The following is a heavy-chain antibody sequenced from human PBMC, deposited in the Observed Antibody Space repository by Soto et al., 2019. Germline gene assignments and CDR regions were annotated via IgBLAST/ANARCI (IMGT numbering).Heavy chain of an antibody. J-gene: IGHJ3*02. V-gene: IGHV4-30-2*02. Sequence: SETLSLTCAVSGGSISSGGYSWSWIRQPPGKGLEWIGYIYHSGSTYYNPSLKSRVTISVDMSKNQFSLKLSSVTAADTAVYYCARRYGGAFDIWGQGTMVTVSS. CDR2: IYHSGST. CDR1: GGSISSGGYS. CDR3: ARRYGGAFDI. D-gene: IGHD4-17*01.